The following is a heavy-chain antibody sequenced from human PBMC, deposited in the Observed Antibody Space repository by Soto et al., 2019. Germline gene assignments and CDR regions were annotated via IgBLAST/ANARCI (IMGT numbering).Heavy chain of an antibody. CDR3: ARRGIAVAAYYYYGMDV. V-gene: IGHV5-10-1*01. J-gene: IGHJ6*02. D-gene: IGHD6-19*01. CDR1: GYSFTSYW. CDR2: IDPSDSYT. Sequence: PGESLKISCKGSGYSFTSYWISWVRQMPGKGLEWMGRIDPSDSYTNYSPSFQGHVTISADKPISTAYLQWSSLKASDTAMYYCARRGIAVAAYYYYGMDVWGQGTTVTVSS.